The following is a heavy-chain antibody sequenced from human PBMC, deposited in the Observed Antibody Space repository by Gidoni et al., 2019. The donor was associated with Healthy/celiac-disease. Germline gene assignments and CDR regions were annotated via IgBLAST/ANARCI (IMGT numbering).Heavy chain of an antibody. D-gene: IGHD3-22*01. V-gene: IGHV3-21*01. CDR3: ARDLAPYDSSGYYYFVFDY. J-gene: IGHJ4*02. Sequence: EVQLVESGGGLVKPGGSLRPAWAACGFTVSSYSMTWVRQAPGKGLELVSSISSRGSTIYYADSVTGRFTISRDNAKNSLYLQMNSLRAEDTAVYYCARDLAPYDSSGYYYFVFDYWGQGTLVTVSS. CDR2: ISSRGSTI. CDR1: GFTVSSYS.